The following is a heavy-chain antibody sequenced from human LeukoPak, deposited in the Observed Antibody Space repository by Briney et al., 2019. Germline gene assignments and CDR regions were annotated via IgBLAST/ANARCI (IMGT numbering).Heavy chain of an antibody. CDR1: GFTFSDYY. D-gene: IGHD2-15*01. Sequence: GGSLRLSCAASGFTFSDYYMSWVRQAPGKGLEWVSAISGSGGSTYYADSVKGRFTISRDNSKNTLYLQMNSLRAEDTAVYYCAKDRGYCSGGSRYYYMDVWGKGTTVTISS. CDR2: ISGSGGST. V-gene: IGHV3-23*01. CDR3: AKDRGYCSGGSRYYYMDV. J-gene: IGHJ6*03.